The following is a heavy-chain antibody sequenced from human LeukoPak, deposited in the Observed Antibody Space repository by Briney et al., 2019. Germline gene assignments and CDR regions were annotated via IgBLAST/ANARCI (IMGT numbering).Heavy chain of an antibody. J-gene: IGHJ4*02. D-gene: IGHD5-12*01. CDR1: GFTFSSYS. Sequence: GGSLRLXCAASGFTFSSYSMNWGRQAPGKGLEWVSSISSSSSYIYYADSVKGRFTISRDNAKNSLYLQMNSLRAEDTAVSYCARQSSGYDLGYWGQGTLVTVSS. CDR3: ARQSSGYDLGY. CDR2: ISSSSSYI. V-gene: IGHV3-21*01.